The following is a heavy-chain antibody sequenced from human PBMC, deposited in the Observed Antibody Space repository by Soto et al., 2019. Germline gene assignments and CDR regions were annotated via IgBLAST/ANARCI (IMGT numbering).Heavy chain of an antibody. CDR1: GYTFTXXX. V-gene: IGHV1-8*01. Sequence: QVQLVQSGAEVKKPGASVTVSCKASGYTFTXXXXXXXXXXXXXGLEWMGWMNPHSGNKGYAQKFQGRVTMTRNTXXXXXXXXXXXXXXXXXAVXYCXXVMSXGHSDYWGQGTMVTVSS. J-gene: IGHJ4*02. D-gene: IGHD2-21*01. CDR2: MNPHSGNK. CDR3: XXVMSXGHSDY.